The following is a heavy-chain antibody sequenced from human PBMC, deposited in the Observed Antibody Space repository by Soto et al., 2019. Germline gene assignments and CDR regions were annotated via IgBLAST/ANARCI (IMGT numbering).Heavy chain of an antibody. J-gene: IGHJ3*02. CDR3: ARRPVAGTKVAFDI. V-gene: IGHV5-51*01. D-gene: IGHD6-19*01. Sequence: GESLKISCKGSGYSFTSNWIGWVRQMPGKGLEWMGIIYPGDSDTRYSPSFQGQVTISADKSISTAYLQWSSLKASDTAMYYCARRPVAGTKVAFDIWAKGQWSPSPQ. CDR2: IYPGDSDT. CDR1: GYSFTSNW.